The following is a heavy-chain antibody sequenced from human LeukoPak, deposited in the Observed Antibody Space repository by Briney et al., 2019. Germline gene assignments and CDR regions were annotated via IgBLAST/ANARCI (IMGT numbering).Heavy chain of an antibody. J-gene: IGHJ4*02. Sequence: GESLKISCRGSGYSFTTYLIAWVRQMPGKGLEWMGIIYPGDSDTRHSPSFQGQVTISVAKSISTVYLQWSSLKASDTAMYYCARVATASFDQWGQGTLVTVSS. CDR3: ARVATASFDQ. D-gene: IGHD2-15*01. CDR1: GYSFTTYL. V-gene: IGHV5-51*01. CDR2: IYPGDSDT.